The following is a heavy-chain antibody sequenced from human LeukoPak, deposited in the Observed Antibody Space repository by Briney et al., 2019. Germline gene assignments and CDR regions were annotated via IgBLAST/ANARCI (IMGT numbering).Heavy chain of an antibody. J-gene: IGHJ4*02. CDR3: ARGPEYDDFWSGFPKYYFDH. V-gene: IGHV1-2*02. CDR2: INPNSGGT. CDR1: GYTLTELS. D-gene: IGHD3-3*01. Sequence: ASVKVSCKVSGYTLTELSMHWVRQAPGKGLEWMGWINPNSGGTNYAQKFQGRVTLTRDTSINTAYMELNKLRSDDTAVYYCARGPEYDDFWSGFPKYYFDHWGQGTLVTVSS.